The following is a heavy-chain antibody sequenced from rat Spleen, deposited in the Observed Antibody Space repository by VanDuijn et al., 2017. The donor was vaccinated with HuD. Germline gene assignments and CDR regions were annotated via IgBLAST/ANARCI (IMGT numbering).Heavy chain of an antibody. V-gene: IGHV2-32*01. J-gene: IGHJ1*01. CDR1: GFSLTSYH. D-gene: IGHD1-12*02. CDR2: MRSDGDT. CDR3: ARADYDGTYYYWYFDF. Sequence: QVQLKESGPGLVQPSQTLSLTCTVSGFSLTSYHVHWVRQPPGKGLEWMGVMRSDGDTSYNSALKSRLSISRDTSKSQVFLKMSSLQTEDTATYYCARADYDGTYYYWYFDFWGPGTMVTVSS.